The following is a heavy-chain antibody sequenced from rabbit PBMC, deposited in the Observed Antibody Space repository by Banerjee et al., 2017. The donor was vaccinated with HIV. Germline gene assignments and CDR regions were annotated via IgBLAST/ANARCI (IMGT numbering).Heavy chain of an antibody. V-gene: IGHV1S47*01. J-gene: IGHJ3*01. Sequence: QEQLEESGGGLVKPEGSLTLTCIASGFDFSNNAMCWVRQTPGKGPEWIACIDDGDGSTYHASWVNGRFTISRSTSLNTVTPQMTSLTAADTATYFCARDGISFVSTGWGLTRLDLWGPGTLVTVS. D-gene: IGHD4-1*01. CDR1: GFDFSNNA. CDR3: ARDGISFVSTGWGLTRLDL. CDR2: IDDGDGST.